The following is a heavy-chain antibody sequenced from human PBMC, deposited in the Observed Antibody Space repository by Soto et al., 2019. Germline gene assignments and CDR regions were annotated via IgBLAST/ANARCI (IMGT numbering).Heavy chain of an antibody. V-gene: IGHV1-69*13. CDR2: IIPRFGTT. D-gene: IGHD1-26*01. J-gene: IGHJ4*02. CDR3: ARGRGLYNSGRSQLDS. Sequence: GASVKVSCKASGDSFSKYTVNWVRLAPRQGLEWMGGIIPRFGTTNYAPTLQDRVTITADESMNTVYMELSSLRSEDTALYYCARGRGLYNSGRSQLDSWGQGTLVTVSS. CDR1: GDSFSKYT.